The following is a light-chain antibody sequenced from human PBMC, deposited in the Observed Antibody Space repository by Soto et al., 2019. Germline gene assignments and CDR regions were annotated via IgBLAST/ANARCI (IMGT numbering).Light chain of an antibody. V-gene: IGKV1-39*01. CDR3: QQSYSTPWT. Sequence: DIQMTQSPSSLSASVGDRVTIAGGAGQSIDNYLNWYQQKPGKAPNLLIYAASSLQSGVPSRFSGSGSGTDFTLTISSLQPEDFATYYCQQSYSTPWTFGQGTKVDIK. CDR2: AAS. J-gene: IGKJ1*01. CDR1: QSIDNY.